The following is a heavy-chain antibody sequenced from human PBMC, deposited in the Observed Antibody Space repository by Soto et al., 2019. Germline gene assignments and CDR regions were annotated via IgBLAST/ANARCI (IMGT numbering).Heavy chain of an antibody. J-gene: IGHJ5*02. Sequence: QVQLVQSGAEVKKPGSSVKVSCKASGGTFSSYAISWVRQAPGQGLEWMGGIIPIFGTANYAQKFQGRVTITADESTSTAYMGLSSLRSEDTAVYYCARGGIVVVVAATRYNWFDPWGQGTLVTVSS. D-gene: IGHD2-15*01. CDR3: ARGGIVVVVAATRYNWFDP. CDR2: IIPIFGTA. V-gene: IGHV1-69*12. CDR1: GGTFSSYA.